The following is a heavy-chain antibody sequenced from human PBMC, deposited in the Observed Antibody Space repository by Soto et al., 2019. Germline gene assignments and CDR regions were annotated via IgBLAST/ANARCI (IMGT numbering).Heavy chain of an antibody. D-gene: IGHD2-15*01. Sequence: GGSLRLSCAASGFTFSTYWMNWVRQAPGKGLEWVANIKQDGSEKNYVDSVKGRFTISRDNAKNTLYLQMNSLRAEDTAVYYCAIYSGVWGQGTTVTVSS. J-gene: IGHJ6*02. V-gene: IGHV3-7*05. CDR2: IKQDGSEK. CDR1: GFTFSTYW. CDR3: AIYSGV.